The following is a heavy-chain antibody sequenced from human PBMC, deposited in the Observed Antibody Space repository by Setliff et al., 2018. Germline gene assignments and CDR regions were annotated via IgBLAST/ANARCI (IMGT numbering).Heavy chain of an antibody. V-gene: IGHV4-38-2*01. D-gene: IGHD3-10*01. CDR1: GYSISSGYY. CDR2: IYHSGST. CDR3: ARLYEFGELFSNY. Sequence: LSLTCAVSGYSISSGYYWGWIRQPPGKGLEWIGSIYHSGSTYYNPSLKSRVTISVDTSKNQFSLKLSSVTAADTAVYYCARLYEFGELFSNYWGQGTQVTVSS. J-gene: IGHJ4*02.